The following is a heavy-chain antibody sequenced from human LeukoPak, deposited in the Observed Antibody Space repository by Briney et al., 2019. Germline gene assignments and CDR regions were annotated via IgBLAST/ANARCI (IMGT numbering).Heavy chain of an antibody. V-gene: IGHV3-30-3*01. CDR1: GFTFSSYA. CDR2: ISYDGSNK. CDR3: ARDHGIGIVVVVAATFDY. Sequence: PGGSLRLSCAASGFTFSSYAMHWVRQAPGKGLEWVAVISYDGSNKYYADSVKGRFTISRDNSKNTLYLQMNSLRAEDTAVYYCARDHGIGIVVVVAATFDYWGQGTLVTVSS. D-gene: IGHD2-15*01. J-gene: IGHJ4*02.